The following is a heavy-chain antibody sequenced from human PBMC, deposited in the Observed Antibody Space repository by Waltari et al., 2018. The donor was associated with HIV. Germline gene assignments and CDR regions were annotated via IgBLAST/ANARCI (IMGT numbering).Heavy chain of an antibody. CDR2: IYYRGNT. CDR1: GCSISRSVYY. Sequence: QVQLQESGPGLVQPSQTLSPTCTVSGCSISRSVYYWSWIRQRPGKGLEWIGSIYYRGNTYYNPSLKSLLTISLDTSKNHFSLRLNSVTAADTAVYYCARGGVGATTNWLDPWGQGTLVTVSS. J-gene: IGHJ5*02. CDR3: ARGGVGATTNWLDP. D-gene: IGHD1-26*01. V-gene: IGHV4-31*01.